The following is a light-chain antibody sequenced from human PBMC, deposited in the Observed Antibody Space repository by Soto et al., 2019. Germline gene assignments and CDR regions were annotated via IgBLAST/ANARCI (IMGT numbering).Light chain of an antibody. V-gene: IGKV3-15*01. CDR1: QSVSSN. CDR2: GAS. Sequence: EIVMTQSSATLSVSPGERATLSCRASQSVSSNLAWYQQKPGQALRLLIYGASTRATGIPARFSGSGSGTEFTLTISSLQSEDFAVYYCQQYNNWPHTFGQGTKLEIK. CDR3: QQYNNWPHT. J-gene: IGKJ2*01.